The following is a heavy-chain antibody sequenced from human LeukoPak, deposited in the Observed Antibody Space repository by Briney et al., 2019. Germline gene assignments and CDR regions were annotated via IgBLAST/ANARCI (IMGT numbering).Heavy chain of an antibody. J-gene: IGHJ4*02. CDR1: GFXFSSFE. D-gene: IGHD6-19*01. CDR2: MGSSGSTI. CDR3: ASSAGYRSGWRLDY. V-gene: IGHV3-48*03. Sequence: GGSLRLSCAASGFXFSSFEFNWVRQAPGKGLEWVSYMGSSGSTIYYADSVKGRFTISRDNAKNSLYLQMNSLRAEDTAVYYCASSAGYRSGWRLDYWGQGILVTVSS.